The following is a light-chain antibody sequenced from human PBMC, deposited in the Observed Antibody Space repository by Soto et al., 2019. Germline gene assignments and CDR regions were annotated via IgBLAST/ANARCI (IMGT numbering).Light chain of an antibody. CDR3: QQSYSKPLFT. V-gene: IGKV1-39*01. CDR2: AAS. J-gene: IGKJ4*01. Sequence: DIQMTQSPSSLSASVGDRVTVICRASQSVSSYLTWYQHKPGKAPKLLISAASTLESGVPSRFSGRGSGRDFSLTISSLQPEDSATYYCQQSYSKPLFTFGGGTKVEI. CDR1: QSVSSY.